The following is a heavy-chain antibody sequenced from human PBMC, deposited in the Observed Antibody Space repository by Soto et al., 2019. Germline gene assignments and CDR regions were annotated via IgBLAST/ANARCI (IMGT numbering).Heavy chain of an antibody. J-gene: IGHJ3*01. Sequence: QVQLVQSGAEVKKPGASVKVSCKASNYTFTNYGITWVRQAPGQGLEWMGWISAYSGDTNYAQNVQGRVTVTTETATSTAYMALTSLRSDDTPVYYCASGPIVALAHLDETSELWGQGTMVTVSS. V-gene: IGHV1-18*01. D-gene: IGHD5-12*01. CDR1: NYTFTNYG. CDR2: ISAYSGDT. CDR3: ASGPIVALAHLDETSEL.